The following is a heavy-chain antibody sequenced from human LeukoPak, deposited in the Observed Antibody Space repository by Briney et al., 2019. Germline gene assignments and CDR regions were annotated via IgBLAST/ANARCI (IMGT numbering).Heavy chain of an antibody. CDR2: ICSNDNNT. CDR3: AKDGVQLDSVDY. J-gene: IGHJ4*02. Sequence: GGSLRLSCAASGFTFSSYAMNWVRQAPGKGLEWVSAICSNDNNTYYANSVKGRFTISRDNSKNTLSLQLNSLRAEDTAVYYCAKDGVQLDSVDYWGQGTLVTVSS. D-gene: IGHD1-1*01. CDR1: GFTFSSYA. V-gene: IGHV3-23*01.